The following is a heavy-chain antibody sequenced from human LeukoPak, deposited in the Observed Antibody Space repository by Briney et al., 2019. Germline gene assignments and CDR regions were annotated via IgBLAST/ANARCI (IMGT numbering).Heavy chain of an antibody. J-gene: IGHJ3*02. CDR1: GFTFSSYS. CDR2: IYDSGST. CDR3: ACLTTADAFDI. V-gene: IGHV4-59*01. D-gene: IGHD3-22*01. Sequence: GSLRLSCAASGFTFSSYSMNWIRQPPGKGLEWIGYIYDSGSTNYNPSLKSRVTILVDTSKNQFSLKLSSVTAADTAVYYCACLTTADAFDIWGQGTMVTVSS.